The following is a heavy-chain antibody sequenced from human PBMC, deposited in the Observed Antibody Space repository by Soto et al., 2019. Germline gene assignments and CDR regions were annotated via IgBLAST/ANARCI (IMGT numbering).Heavy chain of an antibody. J-gene: IGHJ4*02. CDR1: GGSIISYY. V-gene: IGHV4-59*08. Sequence: SETLSLTCTVSGGSIISYYWSWIRQPPGKGLEWIGYIYYSGSTNYNPSLKSRVTISVDTSKNQFSLKLSSVTAADTAVYYCARSGVSSSWYVPLDYWGQGTQVTVSS. D-gene: IGHD6-13*01. CDR2: IYYSGST. CDR3: ARSGVSSSWYVPLDY.